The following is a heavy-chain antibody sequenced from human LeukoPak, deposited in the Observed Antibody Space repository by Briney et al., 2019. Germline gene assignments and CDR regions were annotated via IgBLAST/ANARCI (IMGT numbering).Heavy chain of an antibody. J-gene: IGHJ4*02. CDR3: ARPTVHRDGSGSYYNGAVDY. CDR1: GYSFTSYW. CDR2: IYPGDSDT. D-gene: IGHD3-10*01. Sequence: GESLKISCKGSGYSFTSYWIGWVRQMPGKGLEWMGIIYPGDSDTRYSPSFQGQGTISADKSISTAYLQWSSLKASDPAMYYCARPTVHRDGSGSYYNGAVDYWGQGTLVTVSS. V-gene: IGHV5-51*01.